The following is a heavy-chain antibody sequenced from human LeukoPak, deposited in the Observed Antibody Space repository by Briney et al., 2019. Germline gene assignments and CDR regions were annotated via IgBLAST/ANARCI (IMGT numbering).Heavy chain of an antibody. D-gene: IGHD6-19*01. CDR2: IYYSGST. CDR1: GGSISSGGYY. V-gene: IGHV4-31*03. CDR3: ARWLPNIGMDV. Sequence: SETLSLTCTVSGGSISSGGYYWSWIRQHPGKGLEWIGYIYYSGSTYYNPSLKSRVTISVDTSKNQFSLRLSSVTAADTAVYYCARWLPNIGMDVWGQGTTVTVSS. J-gene: IGHJ6*02.